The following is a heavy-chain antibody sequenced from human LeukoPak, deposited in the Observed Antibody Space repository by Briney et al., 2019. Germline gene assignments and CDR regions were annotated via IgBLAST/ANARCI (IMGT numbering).Heavy chain of an antibody. V-gene: IGHV1-46*01. CDR2: INPSGGST. CDR1: GYTFTSYY. J-gene: IGHJ3*01. CDR3: AREESLIRSLF. Sequence: ASVKVSCKASGYTFTSYYMHWVRQAPGQGLERMGIINPSGGSTSYAQKFQGRVTMTRDTSTSTVYMELSSLRSEDTAVYYCAREESLIRSLFWGQGTMVTVSS. D-gene: IGHD3-16*01.